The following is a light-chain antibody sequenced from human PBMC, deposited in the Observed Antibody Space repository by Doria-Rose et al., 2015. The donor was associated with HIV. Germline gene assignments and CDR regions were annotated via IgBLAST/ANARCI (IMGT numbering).Light chain of an antibody. V-gene: IGKV1-33*01. CDR1: QDISNY. CDR3: QQYDSAVT. Sequence: DIRLTQSPSSLSASAGDRVTITCQASQDISNYLNWYQQKPGKAPKLLIYDASNLETGVPSRFSGSGSGTDFTLTISSLQPEDIATYYCQQYDSAVTFGPGTKVDIK. J-gene: IGKJ3*01. CDR2: DAS.